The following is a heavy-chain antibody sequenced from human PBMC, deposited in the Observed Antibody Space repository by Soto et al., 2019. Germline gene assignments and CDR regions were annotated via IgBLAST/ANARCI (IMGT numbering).Heavy chain of an antibody. Sequence: EVQLVESGGGLVQPGGSLRLSCAASGFTFSSYAMHWVRQAPGKGLEYVSAISSNGGSTYYANSVKGRFTISRANSKNPLYLQMGRLRAEDMAVYYCASALGYAFDIWGQGTMVTVSS. CDR3: ASALGYAFDI. CDR1: GFTFSSYA. J-gene: IGHJ3*02. D-gene: IGHD7-27*01. CDR2: ISSNGGST. V-gene: IGHV3-64*01.